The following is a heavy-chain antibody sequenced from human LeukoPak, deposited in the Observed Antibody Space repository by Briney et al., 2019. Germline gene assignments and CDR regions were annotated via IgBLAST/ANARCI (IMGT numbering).Heavy chain of an antibody. CDR3: ARALLRHWYFDL. CDR1: GFTVSSNY. V-gene: IGHV3-53*01. D-gene: IGHD3-22*01. Sequence: GGSLRLSCAASGFTVSSNYMTWVRQAPGKGLEWVSVIYSGGITYYADSVKGRFTISRDNSKDTLYLQMNSLRAEDTAVYYCARALLRHWYFDLWGRGTLVIVSS. J-gene: IGHJ2*01. CDR2: IYSGGIT.